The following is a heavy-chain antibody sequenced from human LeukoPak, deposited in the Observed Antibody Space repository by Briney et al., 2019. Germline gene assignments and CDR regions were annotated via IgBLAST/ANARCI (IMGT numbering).Heavy chain of an antibody. CDR3: ARDLERITIFGVVTRHFDY. D-gene: IGHD3-3*01. J-gene: IGHJ4*02. V-gene: IGHV4-61*01. CDR1: GVSVSSGSYY. Sequence: SETLSLTCTVSGVSVSSGSYYWSWIRQPPGKGLEWIGYIYYSGSTNYNPSLKSRVTISVDTSKNQFSLKLSSVTAADTAVYYCARDLERITIFGVVTRHFDYWGQGTLVTVSS. CDR2: IYYSGST.